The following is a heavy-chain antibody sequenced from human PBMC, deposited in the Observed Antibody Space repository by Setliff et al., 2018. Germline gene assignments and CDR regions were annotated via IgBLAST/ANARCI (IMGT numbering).Heavy chain of an antibody. J-gene: IGHJ6*03. CDR3: ARGKSYYYYMDV. CDR1: GNSISSDY. V-gene: IGHV4-4*07. CDR2: IYTSGNT. Sequence: SETLSLTCTVSGNSISSDYWSWIRQPAGKGLEWIGRIYTSGNTNYNPSLKSRVTMSVDTSKKQFSLKLSSVTAANTAVYYCARGKSYYYYMDVWGKGTTVTVSS.